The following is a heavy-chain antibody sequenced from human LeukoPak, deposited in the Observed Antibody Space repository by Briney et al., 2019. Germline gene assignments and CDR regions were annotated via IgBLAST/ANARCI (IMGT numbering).Heavy chain of an antibody. CDR2: ISSSSSTI. J-gene: IGHJ3*02. D-gene: IGHD5-18*01. CDR3: ARDHALRTAMVTLGAFDI. V-gene: IGHV3-48*01. CDR1: GFTFSSYS. Sequence: PGGSLRLSCAASGFTFSSYSMNWVRQAPGKGLEWVSYISSSSSTIYYADSVKGRFTISRDNAKNSLYLQMNSLRAEDTAVYYCARDHALRTAMVTLGAFDIWGQGTMVTVSS.